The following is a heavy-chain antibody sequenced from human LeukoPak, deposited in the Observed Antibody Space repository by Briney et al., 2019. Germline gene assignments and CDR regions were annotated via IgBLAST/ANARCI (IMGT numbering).Heavy chain of an antibody. CDR2: INPNSGGT. CDR1: GYTFTGYY. D-gene: IGHD5-24*01. Sequence: GASVKVSCKASGYTFTGYYMHWVRQAPGQGLEWMGRINPNSGGTNYAQKFQGRVTMTRDTSISTAYMELSRLRSDDTAVYYCARARGWLQEPYYYYYMDVWGKGTTVTVSS. CDR3: ARARGWLQEPYYYYYMDV. V-gene: IGHV1-2*06. J-gene: IGHJ6*03.